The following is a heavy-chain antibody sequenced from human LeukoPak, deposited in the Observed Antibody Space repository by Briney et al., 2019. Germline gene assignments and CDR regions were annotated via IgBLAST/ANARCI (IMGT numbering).Heavy chain of an antibody. Sequence: SESLSLTCTVSGGSISSYYWRWIRQPAGKGLEWIGRIYTSGSTNYNPSLKSRVTMSVDTSKNQFSLKLSSVTAADTAVYYCARAIYDYVWGSYRSSYSFDYWGQGTLVSVSS. CDR1: GGSISSYY. CDR3: ARAIYDYVWGSYRSSYSFDY. D-gene: IGHD3-16*02. V-gene: IGHV4-4*07. CDR2: IYTSGST. J-gene: IGHJ4*02.